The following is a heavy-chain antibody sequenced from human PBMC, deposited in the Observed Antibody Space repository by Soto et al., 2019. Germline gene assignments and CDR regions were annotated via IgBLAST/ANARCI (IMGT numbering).Heavy chain of an antibody. V-gene: IGHV3-43*01. J-gene: IGHJ4*02. D-gene: IGHD2-2*02. CDR3: GKADCSSSSCYTIDH. Sequence: EVQLVESGGVAVQPGGSARLSCAASGFNFDDYTMHWVRQPPGRGLEWVSLTSGDDSGTRYADSVKGRFTISRDNSKNSLYLQMNSLTTEDTALYYCGKADCSSSSCYTIDHWGQGTLVTVSS. CDR1: GFNFDDYT. CDR2: TSGDDSGT.